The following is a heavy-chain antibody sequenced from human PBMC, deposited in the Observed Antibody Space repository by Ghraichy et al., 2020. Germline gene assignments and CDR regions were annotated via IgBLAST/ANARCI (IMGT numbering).Heavy chain of an antibody. CDR2: ISSSSSYT. J-gene: IGHJ6*02. CDR1: GFTFSDYY. D-gene: IGHD3-10*01. CDR3: ARVGEIGSYYYYGMDV. V-gene: IGHV3-11*06. Sequence: SCAASGFTFSDYYMSWIRQAPGKGLEWVSYISSSSSYTNYADSVKGRFTISRDNAKNSLYLQMNSLRAEDTAVYYCARVGEIGSYYYYGMDVWGQGTTVTVSS.